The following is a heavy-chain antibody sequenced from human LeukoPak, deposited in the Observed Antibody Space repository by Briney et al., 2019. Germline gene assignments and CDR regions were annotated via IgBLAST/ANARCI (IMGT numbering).Heavy chain of an antibody. J-gene: IGHJ4*02. Sequence: GGSLRLSCAASGFTFSSYGMHWVRQAPGKGLEWVAFIRYDGSNKYYADSVKGRFTISRDNSKNTLYLQMNSLRAEDTAVYYCEKDYCSSTSCYIDYWGQGTLVTVSS. CDR2: IRYDGSNK. D-gene: IGHD2-2*02. CDR3: EKDYCSSTSCYIDY. V-gene: IGHV3-30*02. CDR1: GFTFSSYG.